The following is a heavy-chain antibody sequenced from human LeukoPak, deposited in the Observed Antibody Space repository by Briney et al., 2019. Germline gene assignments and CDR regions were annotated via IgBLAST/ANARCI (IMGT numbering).Heavy chain of an antibody. CDR3: AKDLSWGTDY. J-gene: IGHJ4*02. CDR2: ISGSGGST. V-gene: IGHV3-23*01. CDR1: GFTFSSYG. D-gene: IGHD3-16*01. Sequence: GGTLRLSCAASGFTFSSYGMSWVRQAPGKGLEWVSAISGSGGSTYYADSVKGRFTISRDNSKNTLYLQMNSLRAEDTAVYYCAKDLSWGTDYWGQGNLVTVSS.